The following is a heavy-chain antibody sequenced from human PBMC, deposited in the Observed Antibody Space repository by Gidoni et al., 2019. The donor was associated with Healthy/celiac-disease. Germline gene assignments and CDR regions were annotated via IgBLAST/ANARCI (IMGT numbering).Heavy chain of an antibody. V-gene: IGHV4-59*01. D-gene: IGHD6-13*01. CDR1: GGSISSYY. CDR2: IYYSGST. J-gene: IGHJ4*02. CDR3: ARDSGYSSSWWDY. Sequence: QVPLQASGPGLVKPSETLSPTSTVSGGSISSYYWSWIRQPPGKGLEWIGYIYYSGSTNYNPSLKSRVTISVDTSKNQFSLKLSSVTAADTAVYYCARDSGYSSSWWDYWGQGTLVTVSS.